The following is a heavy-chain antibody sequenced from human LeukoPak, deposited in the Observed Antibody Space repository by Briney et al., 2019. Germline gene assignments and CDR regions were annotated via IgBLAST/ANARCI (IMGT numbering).Heavy chain of an antibody. Sequence: GGSLRLSCAASGFTFSNYSMNWVRQAPGEGLEWVSYIRSSSSSIYYADSVKGRFTISRDNAKDSLYLQLDDLSAEDKGLYYGSSCAEAYCGGDCYLFYWGQGTLVTVSS. CDR1: GFTFSNYS. D-gene: IGHD2-21*02. CDR3: SSCAEAYCGGDCYLFY. CDR2: IRSSSSSI. V-gene: IGHV3-21*05. J-gene: IGHJ4*02.